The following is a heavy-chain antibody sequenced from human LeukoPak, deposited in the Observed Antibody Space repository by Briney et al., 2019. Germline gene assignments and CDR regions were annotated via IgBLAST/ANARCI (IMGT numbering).Heavy chain of an antibody. CDR3: ARWLQMYYYYYMDV. J-gene: IGHJ6*03. CDR1: GYTFTGYY. Sequence: ASVKVSCKASGYTFTGYYMHWVRQAPGQGLEWMGWINPNSGGTNYAQKFQGRVTMTRDTSISIAYMELSRLRSDDTAVYYCARWLQMYYYYYMDVWGKGTTVTISS. V-gene: IGHV1-2*02. D-gene: IGHD5-24*01. CDR2: INPNSGGT.